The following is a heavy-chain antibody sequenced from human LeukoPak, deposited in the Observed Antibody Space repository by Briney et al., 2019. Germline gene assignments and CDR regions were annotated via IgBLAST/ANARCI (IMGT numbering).Heavy chain of an antibody. D-gene: IGHD5-24*01. CDR2: INQDGREK. J-gene: IGHJ4*02. V-gene: IGHV3-7*01. Sequence: GGSLRLSCAASGFSFSSHWMSWVRQAPGEGLEWVANINQDGREKQYVDSVKGRFTISRDNAKNSLYPQMNSLRAEDTAVYYCARDGVRDGLYFDYWGQGTLVTVSS. CDR1: GFSFSSHW. CDR3: ARDGVRDGLYFDY.